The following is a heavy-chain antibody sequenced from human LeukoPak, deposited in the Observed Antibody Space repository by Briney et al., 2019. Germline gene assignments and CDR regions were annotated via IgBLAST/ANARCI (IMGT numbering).Heavy chain of an antibody. J-gene: IGHJ4*02. CDR1: GLTASHNVNNA. D-gene: IGHD6-13*01. Sequence: GGSLRLSCAASGLTASHNVNNAMSWVCHAPGKGLEWVSGITTSGSTYYADSVKGRFTISRENSNNTLYLHMDSLRAEDTAVYYCARISSSYYYFDYWGQGTLVTVPS. CDR3: ARISSSYYYFDY. CDR2: ITTSGST. V-gene: IGHV3-23*01.